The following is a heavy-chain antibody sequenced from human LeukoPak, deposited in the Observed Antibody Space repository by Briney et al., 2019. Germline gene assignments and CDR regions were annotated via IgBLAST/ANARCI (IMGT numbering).Heavy chain of an antibody. CDR3: AKDDSSGYYYGYYFDY. D-gene: IGHD3-22*01. CDR1: GFTLCSYA. CDR2: ISGSGGST. Sequence: AGASLRLSCAASGFTLCSYAMSWVRPAPGEGLEWGSAISGSGGSTYYADSVKGRFTISRDNSKNTLYLQMNSLRAEDTAVYYCAKDDSSGYYYGYYFDYWGQGTLVTVSS. V-gene: IGHV3-23*01. J-gene: IGHJ4*02.